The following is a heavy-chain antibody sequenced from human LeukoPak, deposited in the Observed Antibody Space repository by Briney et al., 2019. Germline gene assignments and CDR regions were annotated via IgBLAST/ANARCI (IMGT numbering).Heavy chain of an antibody. CDR3: ANSPLGYNTN. CDR1: GFTFGSYA. Sequence: TGGSLRLSCAASGFTFGSYAMSWVRQAPGKGLEWVSAISGSGGSTYYADSVKGRFTISRDNSKNTLYLQMNSLRAEDTAVYYCANSPLGYNTNWGQGTLVTVSS. D-gene: IGHD5-24*01. CDR2: ISGSGGST. V-gene: IGHV3-23*01. J-gene: IGHJ4*02.